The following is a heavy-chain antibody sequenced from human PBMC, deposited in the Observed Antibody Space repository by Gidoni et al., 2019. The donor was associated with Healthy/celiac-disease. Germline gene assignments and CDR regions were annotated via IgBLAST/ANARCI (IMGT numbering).Heavy chain of an antibody. D-gene: IGHD3-22*01. CDR3: AKGPDYYDSSGYYFNGAFDI. J-gene: IGHJ3*02. CDR1: GFTFSSYG. CDR2: ISYDGSNK. V-gene: IGHV3-30*18. Sequence: QVQLVESGGGVVQPGRSLRLSCAASGFTFSSYGMPWVRQAPGKGLEWVAVISYDGSNKYYADSVKGRFTISRDNSKNTLYLQMNSLRAEDTAVYYCAKGPDYYDSSGYYFNGAFDIWGQGTMVTVSS.